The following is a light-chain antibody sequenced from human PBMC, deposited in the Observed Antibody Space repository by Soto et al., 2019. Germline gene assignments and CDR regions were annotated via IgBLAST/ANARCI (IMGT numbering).Light chain of an antibody. CDR3: QQSYSTVA. Sequence: DIQMTQSPSSLSASVGERVTITCRASQSISSYLNWYQQKPGKAPKVLIYAASSLQSGVPSRFSGSGAGTDFTLSFSSLQPEDFATYYCQQSYSTVAFGGGTKVEIK. J-gene: IGKJ4*01. CDR1: QSISSY. V-gene: IGKV1-39*01. CDR2: AAS.